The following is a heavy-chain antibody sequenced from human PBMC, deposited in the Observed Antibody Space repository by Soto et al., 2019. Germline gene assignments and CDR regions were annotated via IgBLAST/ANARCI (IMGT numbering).Heavy chain of an antibody. CDR2: INHSGST. V-gene: IGHV4-34*01. D-gene: IGHD4-17*01. CDR3: ARVYTGVTSRYYYGMDV. Sequence: SETLSLTCAVYGGSFSGYYWSWIRQPPGKGLEWIGEINHSGSTNYNPSLKSRVTISVDTSKNQFSLKLSSVTAADTAVYYCARVYTGVTSRYYYGMDVWGQGTTVTVSS. J-gene: IGHJ6*02. CDR1: GGSFSGYY.